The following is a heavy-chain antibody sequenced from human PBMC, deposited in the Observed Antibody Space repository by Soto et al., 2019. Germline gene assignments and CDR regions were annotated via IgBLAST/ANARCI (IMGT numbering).Heavy chain of an antibody. J-gene: IGHJ6*03. V-gene: IGHV4-59*01. CDR3: AREKRAYYYMDV. CDR2: IYYSGST. CDR1: GGSISSYY. Sequence: SETLSLTCTVSGGSISSYYWSWIRQPPGKGLEWIGYIYYSGSTDYNPSLKSRVTISVDTSKNQFSLKLSSVTAADTAVYYCAREKRAYYYMDVWGKGTTVTVSS.